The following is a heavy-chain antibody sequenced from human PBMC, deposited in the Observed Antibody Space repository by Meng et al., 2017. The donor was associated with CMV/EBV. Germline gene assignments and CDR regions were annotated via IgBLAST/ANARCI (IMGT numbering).Heavy chain of an antibody. CDR1: GFIFSGSA. V-gene: IGHV3-73*01. Sequence: GESLMTSCAASGFIFSGSAMYWVRPASGKGLEWVGRIRSKANSYATAYAASVKGRFTISRDDSKYTAYLQMNSLKTEDTAVYYCTRIGPPIGIVVVVAATDYYYYGMDVWGQGTTVTVSS. CDR3: TRIGPPIGIVVVVAATDYYYYGMDV. J-gene: IGHJ6*02. CDR2: IRSKANSYAT. D-gene: IGHD2-15*01.